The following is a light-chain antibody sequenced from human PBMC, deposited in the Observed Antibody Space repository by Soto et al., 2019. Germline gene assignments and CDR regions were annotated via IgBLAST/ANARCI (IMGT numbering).Light chain of an antibody. Sequence: QSALTQPRSVSGSPGQSVTISCTGTSSDVGRFNFVSWYQQHPGKAPKLMIFDVSNRPSGVPGRFSGSKSGNTASLPISGLQAEDEADYYCYSYVGNYIHVFGTGTKLTVL. CDR1: SSDVGRFNF. CDR3: YSYVGNYIHV. J-gene: IGLJ1*01. CDR2: DVS. V-gene: IGLV2-11*01.